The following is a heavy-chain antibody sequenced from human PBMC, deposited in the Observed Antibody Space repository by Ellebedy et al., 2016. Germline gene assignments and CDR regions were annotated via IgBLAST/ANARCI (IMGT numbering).Heavy chain of an antibody. J-gene: IGHJ6*02. D-gene: IGHD3-10*01. CDR2: FDPEDGET. CDR1: GYTFTSFD. Sequence: ASVKVSCXISGYTFTSFDINWVRQATGQGLEWLGGFDPEDGETIYAQKFQGRVTMTEDTSTDTAYMELSSLRSEDTAVYYCATYYYGSGSYYKRGMDVWGQGTTVTVSS. CDR3: ATYYYGSGSYYKRGMDV. V-gene: IGHV1-24*01.